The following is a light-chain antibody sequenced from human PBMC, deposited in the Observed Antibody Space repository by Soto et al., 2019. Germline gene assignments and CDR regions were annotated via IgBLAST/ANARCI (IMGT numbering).Light chain of an antibody. CDR1: QSISSY. V-gene: IGKV1-39*01. CDR2: GIS. Sequence: DIQITQSPSSLSAYVGDRVIITCRASQSISSYLNWYQQRPGEAPKLLIYGISNLQSGVPSRFSGSGSGTVFTLTISSLKPEDSATYYCQQSYSAPRTFGQGTKVDIK. CDR3: QQSYSAPRT. J-gene: IGKJ1*01.